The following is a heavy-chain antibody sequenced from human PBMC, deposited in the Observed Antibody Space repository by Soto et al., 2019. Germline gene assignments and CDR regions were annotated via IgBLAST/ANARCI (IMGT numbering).Heavy chain of an antibody. J-gene: IGHJ5*02. CDR2: IFSNDEK. CDR1: GFSLSNARMG. Sequence: QVTLKESGPVLVNPTETLTLTCTVSGFSLSNARMGVSWIRQPPGKALEWLAHIFSNDEKSYSTSLKSRLTISKDTSKSQVVLTMTNMDPVDTATYYCARTLRIAARLLRGWFDPWGQGTLVTVSS. D-gene: IGHD6-6*01. CDR3: ARTLRIAARLLRGWFDP. V-gene: IGHV2-26*01.